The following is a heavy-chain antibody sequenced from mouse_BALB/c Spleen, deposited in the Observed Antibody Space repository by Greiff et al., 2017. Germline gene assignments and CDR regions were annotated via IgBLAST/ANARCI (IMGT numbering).Heavy chain of an antibody. J-gene: IGHJ4*01. V-gene: IGHV5-6*01. CDR2: ISSGGSYT. CDR1: GFTFSSYG. CDR3: ASLYYYGSSYAMDY. Sequence: EVHLVESGGGLVKPGGSLKLSCAASGFTFSSYGMSWVRQTPDKRLEWVATISSGGSYTYYPDSVKGRFTISRDNAKNTLYLQMSSLKSEDTAMYYCASLYYYGSSYAMDYWGQGTSVTVSS. D-gene: IGHD1-1*01.